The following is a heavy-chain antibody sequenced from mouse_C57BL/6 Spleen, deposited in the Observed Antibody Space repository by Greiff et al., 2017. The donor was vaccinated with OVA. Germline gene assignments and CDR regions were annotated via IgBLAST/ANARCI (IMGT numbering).Heavy chain of an antibody. Sequence: QVQLQQPGAELVKPGASVKVSCKASGYTFTSYWMHWVKQRPGQGLEWIGRIHPSDSDTNYNQKFKGKATLTVDKSSSKAYMQLSSLTSEDSAVYYCSIYNLYYGYDPFAYWGQGTLVTVSA. CDR1: GYTFTSYW. J-gene: IGHJ3*01. CDR3: SIYNLYYGYDPFAY. CDR2: IHPSDSDT. V-gene: IGHV1-74*01. D-gene: IGHD2-2*01.